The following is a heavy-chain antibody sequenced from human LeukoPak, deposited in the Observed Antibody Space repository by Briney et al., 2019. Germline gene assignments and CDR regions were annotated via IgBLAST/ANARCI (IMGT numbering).Heavy chain of an antibody. V-gene: IGHV1-18*01. J-gene: IGHJ4*02. D-gene: IGHD2-15*01. CDR1: GYTFTSYG. CDR3: ARVPPIGYCSGGSCKNFDY. Sequence: ASVKVSCKASGYTFTSYGISWVRQAPGQGLKWMGWISAYNGNTNYAQKLQGRVTMTTDTSTSTAYMELRSLRSDDTAVYYCARVPPIGYCSGGSCKNFDYWGQGTLVTVSS. CDR2: ISAYNGNT.